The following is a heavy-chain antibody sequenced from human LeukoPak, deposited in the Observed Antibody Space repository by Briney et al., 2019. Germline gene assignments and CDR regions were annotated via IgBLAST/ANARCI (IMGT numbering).Heavy chain of an antibody. D-gene: IGHD3-22*01. Sequence: GGSLRLSCAASGFTFSSYAMCWVRQAPGKGLQWVSSITSSGDNTYHADSVNGRFTISRDNTKNTLHLQVNSLRAEDTAVYYCVRGSRGNYDTWGQGTLVTVSS. CDR1: GFTFSSYA. V-gene: IGHV3-23*01. CDR2: ITSSGDNT. J-gene: IGHJ5*02. CDR3: VRGSRGNYDT.